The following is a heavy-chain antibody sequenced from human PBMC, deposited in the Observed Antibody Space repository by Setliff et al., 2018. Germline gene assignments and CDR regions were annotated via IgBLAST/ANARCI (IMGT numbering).Heavy chain of an antibody. CDR2: IKEEGGEK. J-gene: IGHJ4*02. Sequence: GSLRLSCAASGFTFSDYYMSWVRQVPGKGLEWVANIKEEGGEKDYVDSVKGRFTISRDNAKNTLYLQMNSLRAEDTAIYYCATAISGWFNYWGQGALVTVSS. CDR3: ATAISGWFNY. D-gene: IGHD6-19*01. CDR1: GFTFSDYY. V-gene: IGHV3-7*01.